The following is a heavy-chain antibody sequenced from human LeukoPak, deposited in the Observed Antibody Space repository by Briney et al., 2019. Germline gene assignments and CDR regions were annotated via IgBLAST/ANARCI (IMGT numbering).Heavy chain of an antibody. D-gene: IGHD3-10*01. V-gene: IGHV1-69*13. J-gene: IGHJ3*02. CDR2: IIPIFGTA. CDR3: AAMEGSGSYYDAFDI. Sequence: ASVKVSCKASGGTFSSYAISWVRQAPGQGLEWMGGIIPIFGTANYAQKFQGRVTITADESTSTAYMELSSLRSEDTAVYYCAAMEGSGSYYDAFDIWGQGTMVTVSS. CDR1: GGTFSSYA.